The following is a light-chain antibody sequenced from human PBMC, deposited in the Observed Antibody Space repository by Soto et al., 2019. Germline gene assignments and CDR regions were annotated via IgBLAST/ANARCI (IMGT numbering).Light chain of an antibody. Sequence: DIVMTQSPLSLPVTPGEPASISCRSSQSLLHSNGYNYLDWYLQKPGQSPQLLIYLGSNRDSGVPDRVSGSGSGTDVTLKISRVEDEDVGVYYCMQALQTPLTFGQGTKVDI. CDR2: LGS. J-gene: IGKJ1*01. CDR1: QSLLHSNGYNY. V-gene: IGKV2-28*01. CDR3: MQALQTPLT.